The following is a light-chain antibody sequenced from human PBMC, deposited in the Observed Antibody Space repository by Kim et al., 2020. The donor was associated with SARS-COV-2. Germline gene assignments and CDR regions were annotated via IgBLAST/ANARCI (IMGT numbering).Light chain of an antibody. CDR1: SGHSSYI. J-gene: IGLJ6*01. Sequence: QPVLTQSSSASASLGSSVKLTCTLSSGHSSYIIAWHQQQPGKAPRYLMKLEGSGSYNKGSGVPDRFSGSSSGADRYLTISNLQSEDEADYYCETWDSNFNVFGSGTKVTVL. V-gene: IGLV4-60*03. CDR3: ETWDSNFNV. CDR2: LEGSGSY.